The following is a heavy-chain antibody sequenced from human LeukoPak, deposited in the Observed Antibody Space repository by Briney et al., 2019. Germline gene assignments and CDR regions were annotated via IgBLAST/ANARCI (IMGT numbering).Heavy chain of an antibody. CDR3: ATVMLGVTNGALDY. J-gene: IGHJ4*02. CDR2: ITNNGGST. V-gene: IGHV3-64*02. Sequence: GGSLRLSCAASGFTFSAYHMHWARQAPGKGLEYVSAITNNGGSTYYADSVKGRFTISRDNSKNTLYLQMGSLRAEDMAVYYCATVMLGVTNGALDYWGQGTLVTVSS. CDR1: GFTFSAYH. D-gene: IGHD3-10*02.